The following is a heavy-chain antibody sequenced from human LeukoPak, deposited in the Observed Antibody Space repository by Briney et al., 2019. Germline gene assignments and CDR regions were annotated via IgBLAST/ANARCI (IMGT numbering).Heavy chain of an antibody. CDR3: TTGKIYCSTTSCSDDY. D-gene: IGHD2-2*01. CDR1: GDTLTALS. J-gene: IGHJ4*02. Sequence: ASVKVSCMVSGDTLTALSMHWVRQAPGKGLGWMGGFHPEEGETIYAQKFQGRVTMTEDTSTDTAYMELSSLRSDDTAVYYCTTGKIYCSTTSCSDDYWGQGTLVTVSS. V-gene: IGHV1-24*01. CDR2: FHPEEGET.